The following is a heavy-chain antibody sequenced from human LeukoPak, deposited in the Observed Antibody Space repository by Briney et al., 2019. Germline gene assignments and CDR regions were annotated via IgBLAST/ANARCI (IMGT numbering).Heavy chain of an antibody. Sequence: GASVKVSCKASGYTFTSYGISWVRQAPGQGLEWMGWISAYNGNTNYAQKLQGRVAMTTDTSTSTAYMELRSLRSDDTAVYYCARVLWFGELLPDDYWGQGTLVTVSS. CDR3: ARVLWFGELLPDDY. CDR2: ISAYNGNT. D-gene: IGHD3-10*01. V-gene: IGHV1-18*04. J-gene: IGHJ4*02. CDR1: GYTFTSYG.